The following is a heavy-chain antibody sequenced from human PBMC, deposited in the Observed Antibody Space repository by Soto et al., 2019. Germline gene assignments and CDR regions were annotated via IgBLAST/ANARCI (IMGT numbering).Heavy chain of an antibody. CDR2: ISGSGGST. Sequence: TGGSLRLSCAASGFTFSSYAMSWVRQAPGKGLEWVSAISGSGGSTYYADSVKGRFTISRDNSKNTLYLQMNSLRAEDTAVYYCAKDEGVIVVVTAAMHWGQGTLVTVSS. D-gene: IGHD2-2*01. V-gene: IGHV3-23*01. CDR3: AKDEGVIVVVTAAMH. CDR1: GFTFSSYA. J-gene: IGHJ4*02.